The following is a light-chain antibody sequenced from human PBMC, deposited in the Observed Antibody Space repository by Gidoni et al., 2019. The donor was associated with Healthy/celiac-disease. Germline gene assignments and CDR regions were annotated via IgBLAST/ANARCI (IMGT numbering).Light chain of an antibody. V-gene: IGKV3-20*01. Sequence: EIVLTHSPGTLSLSPGARATPSCRASQSVSSSYLAWYQQKPGQAPRLLIYGASSRATGIPDRFSGSGSGTDFTLTISRLEPEDFAVYYCQQYGSSLVTFGQGTKLEIK. CDR2: GAS. CDR1: QSVSSSY. J-gene: IGKJ2*01. CDR3: QQYGSSLVT.